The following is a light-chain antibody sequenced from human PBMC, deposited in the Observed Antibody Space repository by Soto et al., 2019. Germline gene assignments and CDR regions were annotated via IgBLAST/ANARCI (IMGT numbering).Light chain of an antibody. V-gene: IGLV4-60*02. CDR1: SGHSSYI. CDR2: LERSGSY. CDR3: ETWDSNTRV. Sequence: QSVLTQSSSASASLGSSVKLTCTLSSGHSSYIIAWHQQQPGKAPRYLMKLERSGSYNKGSGVPDRFSGSSSGADRYLTISNLQFEDEADYYCETWDSNTRVFGGGTKVTDL. J-gene: IGLJ2*01.